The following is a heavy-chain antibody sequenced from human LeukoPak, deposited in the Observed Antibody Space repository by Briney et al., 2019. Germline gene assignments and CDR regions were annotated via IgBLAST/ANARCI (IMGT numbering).Heavy chain of an antibody. J-gene: IGHJ3*02. CDR1: GFTFSSYE. CDR2: ISSSGSTI. CDR3: AKDGYGYDSSGYRLSDAFDI. V-gene: IGHV3-48*03. Sequence: PGGSLRLSCAASGFTFSSYEMNWVRQAPGKGLEWVSYISSSGSTIYYADSVKGRFTISRDNSKNTLYLQMNSLRAEDTAVYYCAKDGYGYDSSGYRLSDAFDIWGQGTMVTVSS. D-gene: IGHD3-22*01.